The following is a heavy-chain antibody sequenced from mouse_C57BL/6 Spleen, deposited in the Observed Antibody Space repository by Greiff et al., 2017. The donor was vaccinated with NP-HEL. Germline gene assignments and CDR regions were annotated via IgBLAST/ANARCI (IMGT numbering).Heavy chain of an antibody. CDR1: GFTFSSYA. CDR2: ISDGGSYT. D-gene: IGHD1-1*01. J-gene: IGHJ3*01. Sequence: EVMLVESGGGLVKPGGSLKLSCAASGFTFSSYAMSWVRQTPEKRLEWVATISDGGSYTYYPDNVKGRFTISRDNAKNNLYLQMSHLKSEDTAMYYCARDRNYGSSTWFAYWGQGTLVTVSA. CDR3: ARDRNYGSSTWFAY. V-gene: IGHV5-4*01.